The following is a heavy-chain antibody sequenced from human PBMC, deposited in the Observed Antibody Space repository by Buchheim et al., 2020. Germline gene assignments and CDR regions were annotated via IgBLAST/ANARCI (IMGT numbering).Heavy chain of an antibody. Sequence: QVQLQESGPGLVKPSETLSLTCVVSGGSIGGGTYYWNWIRQPAGQALEWIGHIYSSGRTNYTPSLKSRVTIPADKSKNQFSLTLRSVTVADTAVYYCARDTRAYGTGNYHLQYWGQG. CDR3: ARDTRAYGTGNYHLQY. CDR1: GGSIGGGTYY. V-gene: IGHV4-61*02. D-gene: IGHD3-10*01. J-gene: IGHJ4*02. CDR2: IYSSGRT.